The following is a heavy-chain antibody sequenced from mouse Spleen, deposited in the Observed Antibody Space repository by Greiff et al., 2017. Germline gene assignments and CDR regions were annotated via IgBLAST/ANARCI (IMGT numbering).Heavy chain of an antibody. J-gene: IGHJ1*01. CDR2: ISYDGSN. CDR1: GYSITSGYY. CDR3: ASSGNYEYFDV. V-gene: IGHV3-6*01. Sequence: EVQLVESGPGLVKPSQSLSLTCSVTGYSITSGYYWNWIRQFPGNKLEWMGYISYDGSNNYNPSLKNRISITRDTSKNQFFLKLNSVTTEDTATYYCASSGNYEYFDVWGAGTTVTVSS. D-gene: IGHD2-1*01.